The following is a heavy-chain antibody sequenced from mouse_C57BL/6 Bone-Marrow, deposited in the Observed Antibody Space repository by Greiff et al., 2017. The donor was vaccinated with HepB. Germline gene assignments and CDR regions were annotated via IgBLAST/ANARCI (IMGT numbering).Heavy chain of an antibody. D-gene: IGHD2-4*01. Sequence: VQLQQPGTELVKPGASVKLSCKASGYTFTSYWMHWVKQRPGQGLEWIGNINPSNGGTNYNEKFKSKATLTVDKSSSTAYMQLSSLTSEDSAVYYCARSRLGRYWYCDVWGTGTTVTVSS. V-gene: IGHV1-53*01. CDR3: ARSRLGRYWYCDV. CDR1: GYTFTSYW. CDR2: INPSNGGT. J-gene: IGHJ1*03.